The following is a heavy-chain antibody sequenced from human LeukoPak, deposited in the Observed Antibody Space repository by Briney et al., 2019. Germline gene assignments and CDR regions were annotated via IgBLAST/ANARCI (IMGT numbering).Heavy chain of an antibody. CDR2: IYYSGST. Sequence: SETLSLTCTVSGGSISSSSYYWGWIRQPPGKGLEWIGSIYYSGSTYYNPSLKSRVTISVDTSKNQFSLKLSSVTAADTAVYYCARGKYPGYWGQGTLVTVSS. CDR1: GGSISSSSYY. CDR3: ARGKYPGY. V-gene: IGHV4-39*07. D-gene: IGHD2-2*01. J-gene: IGHJ4*02.